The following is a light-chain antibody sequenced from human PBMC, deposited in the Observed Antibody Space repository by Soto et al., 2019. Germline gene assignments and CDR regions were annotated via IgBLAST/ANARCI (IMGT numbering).Light chain of an antibody. CDR1: SSDVGSYNL. CDR3: CSSAGSSTLDV. J-gene: IGLJ1*01. V-gene: IGLV2-23*01. CDR2: EGS. Sequence: QSALTQPASVSGSPGQSITISCTGTSSDVGSYNLVSWYQQHPGKAPKLIIYEGSNRPSGVSNRFSGSKSGNTASLTISGLQAEDEADYYCCSSAGSSTLDVFGTGTKLTVL.